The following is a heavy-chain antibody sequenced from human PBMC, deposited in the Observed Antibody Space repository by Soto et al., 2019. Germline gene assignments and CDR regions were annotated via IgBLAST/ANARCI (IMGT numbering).Heavy chain of an antibody. Sequence: SVKVSCKDTGGLFSSYAVSWVRQAPGQGLEWMGGIIPVFDTVYYAQKFQGRVTITADESTNTAYMELSGLRSGDTAVYYCARGGYSSTWSNLLDRSGLDVWGQGTTVTVSS. V-gene: IGHV1-69*13. D-gene: IGHD6-13*01. CDR2: IIPVFDTV. CDR1: GGLFSSYA. J-gene: IGHJ6*02. CDR3: ARGGYSSTWSNLLDRSGLDV.